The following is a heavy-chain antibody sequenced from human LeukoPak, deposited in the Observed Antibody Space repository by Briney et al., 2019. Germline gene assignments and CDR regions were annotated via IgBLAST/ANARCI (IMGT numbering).Heavy chain of an antibody. D-gene: IGHD6-19*01. J-gene: IGHJ3*02. V-gene: IGHV4-4*07. CDR1: GGSISSYY. Sequence: ASETLSLTCTVSGGSISSYYWSWIRQPAGKGLEWIGRIYTSGSTNYNPSLKSRVTMSVDTSKNQFSLKLSSVTAADTAAYYCARFSLGIAVAGTGEAFDIWGQGTMVTVSS. CDR3: ARFSLGIAVAGTGEAFDI. CDR2: IYTSGST.